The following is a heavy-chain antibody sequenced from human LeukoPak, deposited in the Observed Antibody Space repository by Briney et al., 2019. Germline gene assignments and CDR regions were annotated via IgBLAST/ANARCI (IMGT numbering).Heavy chain of an antibody. CDR1: GFTVSSNY. D-gene: IGHD3-10*01. V-gene: IGHV3-53*01. Sequence: GGSLRLSCAASGFTVSSNYMSWVRQAPGKGLEWVSVIYSGGSTYYADSVKGRFTISRDNSKNTLYLQMNSLRAEDTAVYYCARDAMVRGVVSDYWGQGTLVTVSS. CDR2: IYSGGST. CDR3: ARDAMVRGVVSDY. J-gene: IGHJ4*02.